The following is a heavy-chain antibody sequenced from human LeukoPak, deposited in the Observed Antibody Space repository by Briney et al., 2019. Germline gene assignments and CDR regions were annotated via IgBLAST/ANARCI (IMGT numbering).Heavy chain of an antibody. Sequence: ASVKVSCKASGYTFTRYGISWVRQAPGQGLEWMGWISVYNGHTNYAQKLQGRVTMTTDTSTSTVYMELRSLRSDDTAVYYCARDYHRLVGDIGSDYWGQGTLVIVSS. J-gene: IGHJ4*02. D-gene: IGHD1-26*01. CDR3: ARDYHRLVGDIGSDY. CDR1: GYTFTRYG. CDR2: ISVYNGHT. V-gene: IGHV1-18*01.